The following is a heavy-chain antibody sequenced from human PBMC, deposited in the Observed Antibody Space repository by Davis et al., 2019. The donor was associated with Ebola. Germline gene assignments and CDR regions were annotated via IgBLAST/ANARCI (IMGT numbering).Heavy chain of an antibody. CDR1: VITFSSYA. V-gene: IGHV3-23*01. D-gene: IGHD3-3*01. CDR2: ISGSGGST. J-gene: IGHJ6*04. Sequence: GESLKISCPDSVITFSSYAMTWVRQAPGKGLEWVSAISGSGGSTYYADSLKGRFTISRDNAKNSLYLQMSSLRAEDTGVYYCAKGYFDFWSARIGGMDVWGKGTMVTVSS. CDR3: AKGYFDFWSARIGGMDV.